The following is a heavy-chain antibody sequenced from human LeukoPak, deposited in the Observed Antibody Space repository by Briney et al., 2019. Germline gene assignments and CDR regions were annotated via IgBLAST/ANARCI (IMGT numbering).Heavy chain of an antibody. V-gene: IGHV3-7*01. CDR2: IKQDGSEK. J-gene: IGHJ4*02. CDR1: GFTFSSYW. D-gene: IGHD6-19*01. CDR3: AKVRWDNSGWYYLDN. Sequence: GGSLRLSCAASGFTFSSYWMIWVRQAPGKGLEWVANIKQDGSEKYYVDSVKGRFTISRDNSKNTLYLQMNSLTDEDTAVYYCAKVRWDNSGWYYLDNWGQGTLVTVSS.